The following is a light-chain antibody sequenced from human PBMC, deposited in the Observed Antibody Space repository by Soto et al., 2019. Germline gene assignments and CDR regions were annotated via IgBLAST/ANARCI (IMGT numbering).Light chain of an antibody. J-gene: IGKJ1*01. CDR3: QQYNNWPWT. CDR2: DAS. Sequence: DIQMTQSPSTLSASVVDRVTITFRASQSISSWLAWYQQKPGKAPKLLIYDASSLESGVPARFSGSGSGTEFTLTISSLQSEDFAVYYCQQYNNWPWTFGQGTKVDIK. CDR1: QSISSW. V-gene: IGKV1-5*01.